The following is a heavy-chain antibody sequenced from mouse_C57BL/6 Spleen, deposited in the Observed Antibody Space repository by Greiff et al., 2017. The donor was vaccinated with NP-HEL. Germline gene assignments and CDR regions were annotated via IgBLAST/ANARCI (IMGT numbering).Heavy chain of an antibody. Sequence: VQLQQPGPELVKPGASVKISCKASGYSFTGYYMNWVKQSPEKSLEWIGEINPSTGGTTYNQKFKAKATLTVDKSSSTAYMQLKSLTSEDSAVYYCARYSNWYYFDYWGQGTTLTVSS. CDR1: GYSFTGYY. CDR2: INPSTGGT. V-gene: IGHV1-42*01. CDR3: ARYSNWYYFDY. J-gene: IGHJ2*01. D-gene: IGHD2-5*01.